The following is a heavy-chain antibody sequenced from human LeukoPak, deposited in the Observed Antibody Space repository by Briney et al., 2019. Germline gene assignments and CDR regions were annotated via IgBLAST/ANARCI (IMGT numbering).Heavy chain of an antibody. Sequence: GGSLRLSCAASGLTFSSYWMSWVRQAPGKGLEWVANIKQDGSEKYYVDSVKGRFTISRDNAKNSLSLQMKSLTADDTAVYYCARDLWGPRGYSFGYHFDYWGQGTLVTVSS. CDR3: ARDLWGPRGYSFGYHFDY. CDR2: IKQDGSEK. J-gene: IGHJ4*02. D-gene: IGHD5-18*01. V-gene: IGHV3-7*01. CDR1: GLTFSSYW.